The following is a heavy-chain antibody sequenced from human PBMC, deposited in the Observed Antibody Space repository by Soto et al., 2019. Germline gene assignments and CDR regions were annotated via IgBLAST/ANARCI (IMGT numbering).Heavy chain of an antibody. V-gene: IGHV1-69*13. J-gene: IGHJ5*02. D-gene: IGHD3-22*01. CDR3: ARDANYYDSSGYH. Sequence: SVNVSCKASGGTSLSYALSWVRQPPGQGLEWMGGIIPIFGTANYAQKFQGRVTITADESTSTAYMELSSLRSEDTAVYYCARDANYYDSSGYHWGQGTLVTVSS. CDR1: GGTSLSYA. CDR2: IIPIFGTA.